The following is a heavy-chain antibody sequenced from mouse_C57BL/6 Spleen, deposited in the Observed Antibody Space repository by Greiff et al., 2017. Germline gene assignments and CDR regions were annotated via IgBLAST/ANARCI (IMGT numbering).Heavy chain of an antibody. V-gene: IGHV5-17*01. J-gene: IGHJ4*01. CDR3: ARPSDYYGSSYYAMDY. CDR1: GFTFSDYG. D-gene: IGHD1-1*01. CDR2: ISSGSSTI. Sequence: EVQRVESGGGLVKPGGSLKLSCAASGFTFSDYGMHWVRQAPEKGLEWVAYISSGSSTICYADTVKGRFTISRDNAKNTLFLQMTSLRSEDTAMYYCARPSDYYGSSYYAMDYWGQGTSVTVSS.